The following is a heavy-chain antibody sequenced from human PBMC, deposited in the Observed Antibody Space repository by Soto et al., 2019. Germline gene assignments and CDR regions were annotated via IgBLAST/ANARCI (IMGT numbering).Heavy chain of an antibody. CDR3: ARLGVCTGISCYTFDS. V-gene: IGHV5-10-1*01. Sequence: PGESLKISCQGSEYSFTSYCIGWVRQRPGKGLEWMGRINPSDSYTTYRPSFQGPVTISTDKSFSAAYLQWSGRYASETVMYYGARLGVCTGISCYTFDSWGQGTLVTVSS. D-gene: IGHD2-2*02. CDR1: EYSFTSYC. J-gene: IGHJ4*02. CDR2: INPSDSYT.